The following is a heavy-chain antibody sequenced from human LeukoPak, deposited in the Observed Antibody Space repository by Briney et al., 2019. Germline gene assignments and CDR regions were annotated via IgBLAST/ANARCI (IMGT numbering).Heavy chain of an antibody. V-gene: IGHV3-23*01. Sequence: PGGSLRLSCAASGFTFSSYAMSWVRQAPGKGLEWVSAISGSGDTTFYADSVKGRFTISRDNSKNTLFLQMNSLRAEDTAVYYCARDRYEPGYVEGYWGQGTLVTVSS. CDR1: GFTFSSYA. J-gene: IGHJ4*02. D-gene: IGHD3-10*02. CDR2: ISGSGDTT. CDR3: ARDRYEPGYVEGY.